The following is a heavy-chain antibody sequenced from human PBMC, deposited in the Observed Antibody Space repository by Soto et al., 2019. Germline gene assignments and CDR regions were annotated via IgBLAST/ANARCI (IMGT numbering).Heavy chain of an antibody. Sequence: ASVKVSCKASGYTFTRYTMNWVRQAPGQGLEWMGWINPDNGNTKSSQKFQDRVIINRDTSASTAYMDLSSLRSEDTAVYYCARGIATGQLDPWGQGTLVTVSS. J-gene: IGHJ5*02. CDR2: INPDNGNT. CDR1: GYTFTRYT. D-gene: IGHD2-15*01. CDR3: ARGIATGQLDP. V-gene: IGHV1-3*01.